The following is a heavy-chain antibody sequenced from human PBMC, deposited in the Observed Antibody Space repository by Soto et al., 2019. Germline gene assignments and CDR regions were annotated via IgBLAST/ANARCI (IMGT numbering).Heavy chain of an antibody. Sequence: PGGSLRLSCAASGFTFSSYAMSWVRQAPGKGLEWVSAISGSGGSTYYADSVKGRFTISRDNSKNTLYLQMNSLRAEDTAVYYFSKAGLRFLEWVSTMYYFDYWGQGTLVTVSS. CDR3: SKAGLRFLEWVSTMYYFDY. V-gene: IGHV3-23*01. D-gene: IGHD3-3*01. J-gene: IGHJ4*02. CDR2: ISGSGGST. CDR1: GFTFSSYA.